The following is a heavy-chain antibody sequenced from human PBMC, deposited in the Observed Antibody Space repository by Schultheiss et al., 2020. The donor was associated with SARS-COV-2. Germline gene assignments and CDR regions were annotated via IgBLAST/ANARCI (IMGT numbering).Heavy chain of an antibody. CDR3: AKGHSGSYFFAFDI. V-gene: IGHV3-23*01. Sequence: GGSLRLSCAASGFTFSSYEMNWVRQAPGKGLEWVSAISGSGGSTYYADSVKGRFTISRDNSKNTLYLQMNSLRAEDTAVYYCAKGHSGSYFFAFDIWGQGTMVTVSS. CDR2: ISGSGGST. CDR1: GFTFSSYE. J-gene: IGHJ3*02. D-gene: IGHD1-26*01.